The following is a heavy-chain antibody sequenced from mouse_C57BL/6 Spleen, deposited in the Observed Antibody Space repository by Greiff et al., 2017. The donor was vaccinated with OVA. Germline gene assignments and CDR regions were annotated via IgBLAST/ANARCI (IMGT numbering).Heavy chain of an antibody. V-gene: IGHV1-15*01. D-gene: IGHD3-2*02. CDR3: TRRAQATLFFDY. CDR1: GYTFTDYE. CDR2: IDPETGGT. Sequence: QVQLKQSGAELVRPGASVTLSCKASGYTFTDYEMHWVKQTPVHGLEWIGAIDPETGGTAYNQKFKGKAILTADKSSSTAYMELRSLTSEDSAVYYCTRRAQATLFFDYWGQGTTLTVSS. J-gene: IGHJ2*01.